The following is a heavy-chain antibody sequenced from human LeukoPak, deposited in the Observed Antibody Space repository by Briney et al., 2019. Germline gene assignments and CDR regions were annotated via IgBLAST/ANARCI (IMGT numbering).Heavy chain of an antibody. J-gene: IGHJ5*02. CDR1: GGSISSYY. CDR3: ARGLTSSSWYWLDP. V-gene: IGHV4-38-2*02. CDR2: IYHSGST. Sequence: PSETLSLTCTVSGGSISSYYWSWIRQPPGKGLEWIGSIYHSGSTYYNPSLKSRVTISVDTSKNQFSLKLSSVTAADTAVYYCARGLTSSSWYWLDPWGQGTLVTVSS. D-gene: IGHD6-13*01.